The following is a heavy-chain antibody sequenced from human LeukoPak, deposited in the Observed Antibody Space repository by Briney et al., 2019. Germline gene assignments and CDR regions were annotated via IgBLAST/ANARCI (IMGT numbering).Heavy chain of an antibody. V-gene: IGHV1-69*06. CDR1: GGTFSSYD. CDR2: IIPMFGTA. J-gene: IGHJ6*03. Sequence: SVKVSCKASGGTFSSYDISWVRQAPGQGLEWMGGIIPMFGTANYAQKFRDRVTITADKSTTTAYLELSSLRSDDTAVYYCVRGTYSVYELGSYMDVWGKGTTVTVSS. D-gene: IGHD5/OR15-5a*01. CDR3: VRGTYSVYELGSYMDV.